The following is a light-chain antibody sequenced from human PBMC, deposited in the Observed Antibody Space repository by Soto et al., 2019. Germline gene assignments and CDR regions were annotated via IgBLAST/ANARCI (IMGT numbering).Light chain of an antibody. J-gene: IGKJ1*01. CDR1: QGIRND. V-gene: IGKV1-6*01. Sequence: AIQMTQSPSSLSASLGDRVTITCRASQGIRNDLGWYQQKPGKAPKLLIYDASSLQSGVPSRFSGSGSGTDFTLTISSLQPQDFATYYCLQDYNYPWTFGQGTKVDIK. CDR3: LQDYNYPWT. CDR2: DAS.